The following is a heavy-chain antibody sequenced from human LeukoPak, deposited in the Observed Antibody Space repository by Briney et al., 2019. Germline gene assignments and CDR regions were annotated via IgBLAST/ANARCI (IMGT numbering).Heavy chain of an antibody. J-gene: IGHJ6*03. D-gene: IGHD3-10*01. Sequence: GGSLRLSCTASGFTFSSYTMNWVRQAPGKGLEWVSSITRTSSHIYYADSLKGRFTISRDNAKNSLYLQMNSLRAEDTALYYCARGGSPASYMDVWGKGTTVTVSS. CDR2: ITRTSSHI. V-gene: IGHV3-21*04. CDR1: GFTFSSYT. CDR3: ARGGSPASYMDV.